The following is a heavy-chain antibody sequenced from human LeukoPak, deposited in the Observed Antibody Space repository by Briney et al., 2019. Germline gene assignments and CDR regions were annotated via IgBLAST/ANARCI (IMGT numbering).Heavy chain of an antibody. CDR1: GFTFSSYG. V-gene: IGHV3-33*01. D-gene: IGHD1-26*01. CDR2: IWYDGSNK. CDR3: ARGAYSGSYLWRSDEDYFDY. Sequence: GRSLRLSCAASGFTFSSYGMHWVRQAPGKGLEWVAVIWYDGSNKYYADSVKGRFTISRDNSKNTLYLQMNSLRAEDTAVYYCARGAYSGSYLWRSDEDYFDYWGQGTLVTVSS. J-gene: IGHJ4*02.